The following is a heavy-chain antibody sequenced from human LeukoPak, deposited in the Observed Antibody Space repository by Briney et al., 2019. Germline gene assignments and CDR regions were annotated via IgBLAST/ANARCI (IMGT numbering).Heavy chain of an antibody. CDR3: TREGRDDF. CDR1: GFTFSSYW. V-gene: IGHV3-7*01. CDR2: INQDGSAE. D-gene: IGHD3-10*01. J-gene: IGHJ4*02. Sequence: GGSLRLSCAASGFTFSSYWMSWVRQAPGKGLEWVANINQDGSAEKYVDSVKGRFTISRDNAEKSLSLQMNNLRAEDTAVYYCTREGRDDFWGQGTLVTVSS.